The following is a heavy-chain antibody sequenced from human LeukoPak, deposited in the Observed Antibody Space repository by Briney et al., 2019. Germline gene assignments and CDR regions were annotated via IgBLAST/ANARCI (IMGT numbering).Heavy chain of an antibody. D-gene: IGHD1-26*01. CDR2: IYSGGCT. Sequence: GGSLRLSCAASGFTVSSNYMSWVRQAPGKGLEWVSVIYSGGCTYYADSVKGRFTISRDNSKNTLYLQMNSLRAEDTAVYYCARDIGVGATTTFDYWGQGTLVTVSS. V-gene: IGHV3-66*01. CDR1: GFTVSSNY. J-gene: IGHJ4*02. CDR3: ARDIGVGATTTFDY.